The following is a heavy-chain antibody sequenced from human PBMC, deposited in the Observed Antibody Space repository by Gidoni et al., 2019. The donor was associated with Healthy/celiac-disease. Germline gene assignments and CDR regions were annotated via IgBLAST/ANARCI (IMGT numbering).Heavy chain of an antibody. V-gene: IGHV4-31*03. CDR1: GASITPGGSY. Sequence: QVQLQESGPGLVKPSQTLSLTCTVSGASITPGGSYWRWIRQHPGKGLEWIGYIYESGSTYYNRSLKSRVTISVDTSKNQFSLKLSSVTAADTTVYYCARERHYSSYAPEYYYYGMDVWGQGTTVTVSS. D-gene: IGHD6-6*01. CDR3: ARERHYSSYAPEYYYYGMDV. J-gene: IGHJ6*02. CDR2: IYESGST.